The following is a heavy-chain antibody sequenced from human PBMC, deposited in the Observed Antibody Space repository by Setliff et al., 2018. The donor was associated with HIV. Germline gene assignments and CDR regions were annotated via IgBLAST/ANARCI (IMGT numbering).Heavy chain of an antibody. Sequence: ASVKVSCKVYGYTLSELSIHWVRQAPGKGLEWMGYFDPQDGETVYAQKFQGRVTLTEDTSTGTAYMELSGLRSEDTAVYYCARLGLFYDAFNIWGQGTMVTVSS. CDR1: GYTLSELS. D-gene: IGHD3-22*01. CDR3: ARLGLFYDAFNI. CDR2: FDPQDGET. V-gene: IGHV1-24*01. J-gene: IGHJ3*02.